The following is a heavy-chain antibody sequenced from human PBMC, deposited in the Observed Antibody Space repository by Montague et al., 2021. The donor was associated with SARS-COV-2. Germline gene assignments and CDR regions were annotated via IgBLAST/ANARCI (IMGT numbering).Heavy chain of an antibody. V-gene: IGHV3-30*09. J-gene: IGHJ4*02. Sequence: SLRLSCAASGFTFNNYAMHWVRQAPGKGLEWVAIISYDGSNKYYADSVKGRFAISRDNSMNTLYLQMNSLRAEDTAVYYCVRASLTKARIAVAGTTVYWGQGTLVTISS. CDR3: VRASLTKARIAVAGTTVY. D-gene: IGHD6-19*01. CDR1: GFTFNNYA. CDR2: ISYDGSNK.